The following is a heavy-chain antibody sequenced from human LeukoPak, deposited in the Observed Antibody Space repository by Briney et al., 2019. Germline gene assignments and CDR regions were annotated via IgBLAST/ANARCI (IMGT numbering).Heavy chain of an antibody. CDR2: IYYSGST. Sequence: PSETLSLTCTVSGGSISSGGYYWSWIRQHPGKGLEWIGYIYYSGSTYYNPSLKSRVTISVDTSKNQFSLKLRSVTAADTAVYYCARLDGDHPDYWGQGTLVTVSS. V-gene: IGHV4-31*03. J-gene: IGHJ4*02. D-gene: IGHD4-17*01. CDR1: GGSISSGGYY. CDR3: ARLDGDHPDY.